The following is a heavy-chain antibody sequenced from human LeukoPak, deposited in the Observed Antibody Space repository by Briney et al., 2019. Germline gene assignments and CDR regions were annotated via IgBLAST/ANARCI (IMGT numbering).Heavy chain of an antibody. Sequence: GGSLRLSCAASGFTFSSYEMNWVRQAPGKGLEWVSYISSSGSTIYYADSVKGRFTISRDNAKSSLYLQLNSLRAEDTAVYYCVRPAYCGGDCYYYFDSWGQGILVTVSS. V-gene: IGHV3-48*03. CDR2: ISSSGSTI. J-gene: IGHJ4*02. CDR3: VRPAYCGGDCYYYFDS. D-gene: IGHD2-21*02. CDR1: GFTFSSYE.